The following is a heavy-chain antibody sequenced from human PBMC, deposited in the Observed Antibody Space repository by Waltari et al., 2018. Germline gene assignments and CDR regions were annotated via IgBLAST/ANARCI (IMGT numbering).Heavy chain of an antibody. CDR1: GGSFSGYY. J-gene: IGHJ6*02. CDR3: ARGYDFWSGYPYYYYYGMDV. CDR2: INHSGST. V-gene: IGHV4-34*01. D-gene: IGHD3-3*01. Sequence: QVQLQQWGAGLLKPSETLSLTCAVYGGSFSGYYWSWIRQPPGKGREWIGEINHSGSTNNNPSRKSRVTISVDTSKNQFSLKLSSVTAADTAVYYCARGYDFWSGYPYYYYYGMDVWGQGTTVTVSS.